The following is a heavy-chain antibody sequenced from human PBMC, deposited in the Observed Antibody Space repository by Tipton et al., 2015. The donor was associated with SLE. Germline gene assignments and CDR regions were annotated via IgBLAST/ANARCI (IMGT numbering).Heavy chain of an antibody. Sequence: TLSLTCTVSGVSISSSVYYWGWVRQSPGKGLEWMGSVYYTGSTFSNPSLESRVTISRDTSKNQFFLKLTSVTAADTAVYFCARRDWHLDYYYLDVWGKGTTVTVSS. CDR2: VYYTGST. CDR3: ARRDWHLDYYYLDV. D-gene: IGHD2-21*01. CDR1: GVSISSSVYY. V-gene: IGHV4-39*01. J-gene: IGHJ6*03.